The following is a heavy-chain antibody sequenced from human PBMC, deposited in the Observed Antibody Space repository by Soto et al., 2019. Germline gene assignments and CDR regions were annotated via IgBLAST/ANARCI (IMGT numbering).Heavy chain of an antibody. CDR2: IYYSGST. V-gene: IGHV4-59*08. D-gene: IGHD3-10*01. CDR1: GGSISSYY. Sequence: SETLSLTCTVSGGSISSYYWSWIRQPPGKGLEWIGYIYYSGSTNYNPSLKSRVTISVDTSKNQFSLKLSSVTAADTAVYYCARHHAVPDYYGSGSYYYFDYWAQGTLVTVSS. J-gene: IGHJ4*02. CDR3: ARHHAVPDYYGSGSYYYFDY.